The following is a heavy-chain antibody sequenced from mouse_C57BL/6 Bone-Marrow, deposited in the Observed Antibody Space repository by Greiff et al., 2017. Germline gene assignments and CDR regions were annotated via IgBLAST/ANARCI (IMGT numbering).Heavy chain of an antibody. CDR1: GFTSSDYY. D-gene: IGHD3-2*02. Sequence: EVQGVESGGGLVQPGGSLKLSCAASGFTSSDYYMYWVRQTPEKRLEWVAYISNGGGSTYYPDTVKGRFTISRDNAKNTLYLQMSRLKSEDTAMYYCATGAQPTDFDYWGQGTTLTVSS. V-gene: IGHV5-12*01. CDR3: ATGAQPTDFDY. J-gene: IGHJ2*01. CDR2: ISNGGGST.